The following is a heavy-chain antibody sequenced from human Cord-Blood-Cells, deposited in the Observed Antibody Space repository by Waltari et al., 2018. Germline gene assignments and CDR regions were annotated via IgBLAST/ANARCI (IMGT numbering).Heavy chain of an antibody. D-gene: IGHD3-10*01. CDR2: ISYDGSNQ. CDR3: ARDYYGSGSYY. V-gene: IGHV3-30*04. J-gene: IGHJ4*02. CDR1: GFTFSRYA. Sequence: QVQLVESGGGGVQPGGSLGLSLAASGFTFSRYAMHWLRQAPGKGLEWVAVISYDGSNQYYADSVKGRFTISRDNSKNTLYLQMNSLRAEDTAVYYCARDYYGSGSYYWGQGTLVTVSS.